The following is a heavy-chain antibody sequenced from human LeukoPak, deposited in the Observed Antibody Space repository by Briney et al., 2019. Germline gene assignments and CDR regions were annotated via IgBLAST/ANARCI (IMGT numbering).Heavy chain of an antibody. CDR3: ARGGTYTYGSPFGY. V-gene: IGHV3-64*01. CDR1: GFTFSSSA. Sequence: PGGSLRLSCAASGFTFSSSAMHWVRQAPGKGLEYVSDISSNGGSTYYANSVKGRFTISRDNSKNTLYLQMGSLRNEDMAVYYCARGGTYTYGSPFGYWGQGTLVTVSS. D-gene: IGHD5-18*01. CDR2: ISSNGGST. J-gene: IGHJ4*02.